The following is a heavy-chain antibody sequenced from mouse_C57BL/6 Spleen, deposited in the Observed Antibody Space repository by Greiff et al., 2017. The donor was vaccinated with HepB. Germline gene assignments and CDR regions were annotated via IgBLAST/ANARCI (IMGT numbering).Heavy chain of an antibody. CDR2: IDPETGGT. Sequence: VQLQQSGAELVRPGASVTLSCKASGYTFTDYEMHWVKQTPVHGLEWIGAIDPETGGTAYNQKFKGKAILTADKSSSTAYMELRSLTSEDSAVYYCTRKFYYGSSYGGFAYWGQGTLVTVSA. J-gene: IGHJ3*01. V-gene: IGHV1-15*01. CDR3: TRKFYYGSSYGGFAY. CDR1: GYTFTDYE. D-gene: IGHD1-1*01.